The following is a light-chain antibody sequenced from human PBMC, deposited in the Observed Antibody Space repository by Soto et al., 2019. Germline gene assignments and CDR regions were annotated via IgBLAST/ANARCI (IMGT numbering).Light chain of an antibody. CDR2: GAS. CDR1: QSISSY. V-gene: IGKV1-39*01. CDR3: QQSYSTPRT. J-gene: IGKJ1*01. Sequence: DIHMTQSPSSLSACVGDRVTITSRASQSISSYLNWYQQKPGKAPKLLIYGASSFQSGVPSRFSGSGSETDFTLTISSLQPEDFATYYCQQSYSTPRTFGQGTKVDIK.